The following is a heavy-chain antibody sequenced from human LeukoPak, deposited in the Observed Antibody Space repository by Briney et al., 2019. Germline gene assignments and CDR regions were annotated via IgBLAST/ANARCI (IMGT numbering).Heavy chain of an antibody. D-gene: IGHD2-21*01. CDR2: INHSGST. J-gene: IGHJ5*02. V-gene: IGHV4-34*01. CDR1: GGSFSGYY. Sequence: SETLSLTCAVYGGSFSGYYWSWIRQPPGKGLEWIGEINHSGSTNYNPSLKSRVTISVDTSKNQFSLKLSSVTAADTAVYYCVWSAGGLSWFDPWGQGTLVTVSS. CDR3: VWSAGGLSWFDP.